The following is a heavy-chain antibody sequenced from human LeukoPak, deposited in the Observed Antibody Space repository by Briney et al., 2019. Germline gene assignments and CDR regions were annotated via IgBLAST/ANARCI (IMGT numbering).Heavy chain of an antibody. CDR2: IYTSGST. Sequence: SETLSLTCTVSGGSISSYYWSWIRQPAGKGLEWIGRIYTSGSTNYNPSLKSRVTMSVDTSKNQFSLKLSSVTAADTAVYYCARVSYYGSGSYRPYYYYMDVWGKGTTVTVSS. CDR3: ARVSYYGSGSYRPYYYYMDV. D-gene: IGHD3-10*01. V-gene: IGHV4-4*07. J-gene: IGHJ6*03. CDR1: GGSISSYY.